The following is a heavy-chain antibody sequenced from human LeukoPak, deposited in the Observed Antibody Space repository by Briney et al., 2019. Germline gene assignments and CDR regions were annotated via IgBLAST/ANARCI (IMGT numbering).Heavy chain of an antibody. D-gene: IGHD3-22*01. CDR3: ARQTYYSSGYFDY. V-gene: IGHV4-39*01. J-gene: IGHJ4*02. CDR1: TFSSYA. Sequence: TFSSYAMSWVRQAPGKGLEWIGSIYYSGSTYYNPSLKSRVTISVDTSKKQFSLKLSSVTAADTAVYYCARQTYYSSGYFDYWGQGTPVTVSS. CDR2: IYYSGST.